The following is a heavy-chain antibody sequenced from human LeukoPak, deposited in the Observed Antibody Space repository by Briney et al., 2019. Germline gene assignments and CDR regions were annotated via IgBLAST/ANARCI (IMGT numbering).Heavy chain of an antibody. CDR2: IYHSGAT. Sequence: PSGTLSLTCAVSGDSITSSKWWSWVRQSPEKGLEWIGEIYHSGATNYNPSFKSRVTMSVDKSKNQFALNLSSVTAADTAVYYCASGSHAVTTHFDYWGQGTLVTVSS. V-gene: IGHV4-4*02. CDR3: ASGSHAVTTHFDY. D-gene: IGHD3-16*01. J-gene: IGHJ4*02. CDR1: GDSITSSKW.